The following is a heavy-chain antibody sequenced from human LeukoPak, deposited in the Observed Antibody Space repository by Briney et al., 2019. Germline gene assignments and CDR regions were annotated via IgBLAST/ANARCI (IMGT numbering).Heavy chain of an antibody. CDR3: ARGGYKVSSWAY. CDR2: ISYDGSNK. Sequence: PGGSLRLSCAASGFTFSSYAMHWVRQAPGKGLEWVAVISYDGSNKYYADSVKGRFTISRDNSKNTLYLQMNSLRAEDTAVYYCARGGYKVSSWAYWGQGTLVTVSS. V-gene: IGHV3-30-3*01. J-gene: IGHJ4*02. D-gene: IGHD6-13*01. CDR1: GFTFSSYA.